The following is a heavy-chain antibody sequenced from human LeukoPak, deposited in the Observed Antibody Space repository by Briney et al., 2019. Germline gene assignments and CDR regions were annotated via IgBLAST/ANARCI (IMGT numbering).Heavy chain of an antibody. CDR3: AIHIVVVPAAKKKNWFDP. CDR2: INHSGST. J-gene: IGHJ5*02. V-gene: IGHV4-34*01. Sequence: PSETLSLTCAVYGGSFSGYYWSWIRQPPGKGVEWIGEINHSGSTNYNPSLKSRVTISVDTSKNQFSLKLSSVTAADTAVYYCAIHIVVVPAAKKKNWFDPWGQGTLVTVSS. CDR1: GGSFSGYY. D-gene: IGHD2-2*01.